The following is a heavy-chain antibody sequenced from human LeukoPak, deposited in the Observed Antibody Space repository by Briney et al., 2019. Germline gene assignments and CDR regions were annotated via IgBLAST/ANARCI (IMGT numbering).Heavy chain of an antibody. J-gene: IGHJ4*02. CDR2: IKQDGSEK. V-gene: IGHV3-7*01. Sequence: PGGSLRLSCAASGFTFSSYWMSWVRQAPGKGLEWVANIKQDGSEKYYVDSVTGRFTISRDNAKNSLYLQMNSLRAEDTAVYYCARDMVRGVIPPDYWGQGTLVTVSS. D-gene: IGHD3-10*01. CDR3: ARDMVRGVIPPDY. CDR1: GFTFSSYW.